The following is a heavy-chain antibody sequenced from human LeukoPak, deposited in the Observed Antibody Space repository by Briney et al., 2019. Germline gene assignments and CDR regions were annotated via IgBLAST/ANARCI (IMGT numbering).Heavy chain of an antibody. CDR3: ARDQEGFDY. CDR1: GYTFTSNY. J-gene: IGHJ4*02. Sequence: ASVKVSRKASGYTFTSNYIHWVRQAPGQGLEWMGMIYPRDGSTSYAQKFQGRVTVTRDTSTSTVHMELSGLRSEDTAVYYCARDQEGFDYWGQGTLVTVSS. V-gene: IGHV1-46*01. CDR2: IYPRDGST.